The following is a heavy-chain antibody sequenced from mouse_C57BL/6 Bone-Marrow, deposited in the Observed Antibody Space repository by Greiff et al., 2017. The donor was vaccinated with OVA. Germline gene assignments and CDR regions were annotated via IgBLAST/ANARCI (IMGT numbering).Heavy chain of an antibody. J-gene: IGHJ3*01. CDR1: GFTFSDFY. V-gene: IGHV7-1*01. CDR2: SRNKANDYTT. Sequence: DVKLVESGGGLVQSGRSLRLSCATSGFTFSDFYMEWVRQAPGKGLEWIAASRNKANDYTTEYSASVKGRFIVSRDTSQSILYLQMNALRAEDTAIYYCARDAWFAYWGQGTLVTVSA. CDR3: ARDAWFAY.